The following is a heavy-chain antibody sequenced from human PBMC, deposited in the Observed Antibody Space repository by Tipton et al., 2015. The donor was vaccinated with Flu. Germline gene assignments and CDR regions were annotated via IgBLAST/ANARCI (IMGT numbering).Heavy chain of an antibody. D-gene: IGHD2-15*01. J-gene: IGHJ4*02. Sequence: TLSLTCTVSGGSISTSYWSWIRQPAGKGLEWIGRISTSGSTNYNPTLKSRVTISVDTSKNQFSLNLYSVTAADTAIYYCAGWYCGTGCCYSYYFDHWGPGILVTVSS. CDR2: ISTSGST. CDR1: GGSISTSY. CDR3: AGWYCGTGCCYSYYFDH. V-gene: IGHV4-4*07.